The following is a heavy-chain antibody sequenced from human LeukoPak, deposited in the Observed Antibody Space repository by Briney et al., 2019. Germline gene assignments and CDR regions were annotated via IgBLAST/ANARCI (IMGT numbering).Heavy chain of an antibody. CDR2: IYYSGST. Sequence: SETLSLTCTVSGGSISSYYWSWIRQPPGKGLEWIGYIYYSGSTNYNPSLKSRVTISVDTSKNQFSLKLSSVTAADTAVYYCAREDAYGEPFDYWGQGTLVTVSS. CDR1: GGSISSYY. CDR3: AREDAYGEPFDY. V-gene: IGHV4-59*12. D-gene: IGHD4-17*01. J-gene: IGHJ4*02.